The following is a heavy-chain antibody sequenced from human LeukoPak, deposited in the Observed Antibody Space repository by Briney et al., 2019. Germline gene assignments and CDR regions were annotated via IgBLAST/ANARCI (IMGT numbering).Heavy chain of an antibody. D-gene: IGHD4/OR15-4a*01. Sequence: GGSLRLSSTVSGFTVSSDSMSWVRQAPGKGLEWVSFIYSGGSTHYSDSVKGRFTISRDNSKNTLYLQMNSLRAEDTAVYYCARRAGAYSHPYDYWGQGTLVTVSS. CDR3: ARRAGAYSHPYDY. CDR2: IYSGGST. CDR1: GFTVSSDS. J-gene: IGHJ4*02. V-gene: IGHV3-53*01.